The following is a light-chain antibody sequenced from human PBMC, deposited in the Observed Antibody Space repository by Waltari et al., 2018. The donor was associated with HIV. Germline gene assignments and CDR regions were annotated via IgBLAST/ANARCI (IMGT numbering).Light chain of an antibody. J-gene: IGLJ3*02. V-gene: IGLV2-14*01. Sequence: QSALTQPASLSGSPGQSITFSCTVSRGDVHNYNYFSWYQQHPGKAPKLIIYEVTKRPSGVASRFSGSKSGNTASLTISGLQPDDEAHYYCSSYTSLTTLVFGGGTKVTVL. CDR1: RGDVHNYNY. CDR2: EVT. CDR3: SSYTSLTTLV.